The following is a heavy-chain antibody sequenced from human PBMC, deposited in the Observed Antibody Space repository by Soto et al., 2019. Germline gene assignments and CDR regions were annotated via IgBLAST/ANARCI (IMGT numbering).Heavy chain of an antibody. D-gene: IGHD1-20*01. J-gene: IGHJ6*02. CDR1: GYSFTTSW. CDR2: IYPGDSDT. Sequence: EVQLVQSGGEVKKPGESLRISCKGSGYSFTTSWIGWVRQMPGKGLEWMGIIYPGDSDTRYSPSFQGQVTISADKSIGTAYLQWSSLKASETAMYYCVRHGQKWRGYTYNGVDVWGQGITVTVAS. V-gene: IGHV5-51*01. CDR3: VRHGQKWRGYTYNGVDV.